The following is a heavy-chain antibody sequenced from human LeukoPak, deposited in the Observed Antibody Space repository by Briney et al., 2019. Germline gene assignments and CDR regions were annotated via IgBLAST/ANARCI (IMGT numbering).Heavy chain of an antibody. V-gene: IGHV3-30-3*01. CDR3: ARSHGSDY. J-gene: IGHJ4*02. CDR1: GFPFSNAW. CDR2: ISYDGSNK. D-gene: IGHD3-10*01. Sequence: GGSLRLSCAASGFPFSNAWVSWVRQAPGKGLEWVAVISYDGSNKYYADSVKGRFTISRDNSKNTLYLQMNSLRAEDTAVYYCARSHGSDYWGQGTLVTVSS.